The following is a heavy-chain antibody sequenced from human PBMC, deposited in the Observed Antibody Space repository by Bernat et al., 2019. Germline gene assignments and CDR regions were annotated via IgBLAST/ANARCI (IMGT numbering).Heavy chain of an antibody. Sequence: VQLLESGGGLVQPGGSLRLSCAASGFTFSSYAMSWVRQAPGKGLEWVAVISYDGSNKYYADSVKGRFTISRDNSKNTLYLQMNSLRAEDTAVYYCAKVSSSSYFDYWGQGTLVTVSS. CDR2: ISYDGSNK. CDR1: GFTFSSYA. CDR3: AKVSSSSYFDY. J-gene: IGHJ4*02. D-gene: IGHD6-6*01. V-gene: IGHV3-30*18.